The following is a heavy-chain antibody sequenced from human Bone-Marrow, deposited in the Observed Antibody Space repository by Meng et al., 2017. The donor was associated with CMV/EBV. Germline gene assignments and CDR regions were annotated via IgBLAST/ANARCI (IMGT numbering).Heavy chain of an antibody. D-gene: IGHD4-17*01. CDR2: ISSSSSYI. V-gene: IGHV3-21*01. Sequence: GESLKISYAASGFTFSSYSMNWVRQAPGKGLEWVSSISSSSSYIYYADSVKGRFTISRDNAKNSLYLQMNSLRAEDTAVYYCRKNYGDYASPRGMDVWGQGTTVTVSS. CDR3: RKNYGDYASPRGMDV. J-gene: IGHJ6*02. CDR1: GFTFSSYS.